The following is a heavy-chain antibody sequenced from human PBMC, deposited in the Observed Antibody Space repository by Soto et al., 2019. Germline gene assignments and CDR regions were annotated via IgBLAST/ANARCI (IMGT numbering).Heavy chain of an antibody. Sequence: EVQLLESGGGLVQPGGSLRLSCAASGFTFSSYAMSWVRQAPGKGLEWVSAIGGSGDSTYYGDSVKGRFTISRDNSKNTMYLQMNSLRAEDTAVYYCAKVNTAMVTDAFDIWGQGTTVTVSS. V-gene: IGHV3-23*01. CDR3: AKVNTAMVTDAFDI. CDR2: IGGSGDST. D-gene: IGHD5-18*01. CDR1: GFTFSSYA. J-gene: IGHJ3*02.